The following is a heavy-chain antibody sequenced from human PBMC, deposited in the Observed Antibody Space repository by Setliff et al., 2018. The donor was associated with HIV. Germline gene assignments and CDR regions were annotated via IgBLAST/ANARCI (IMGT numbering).Heavy chain of an antibody. V-gene: IGHV3-11*03. D-gene: IGHD3-10*01. CDR1: GFIFSDYY. CDR2: ISSSSTYT. J-gene: IGHJ4*02. Sequence: PGGSLRLSCAASGFIFSDYYMSWVRQAPGKGLEWVSYISSSSTYTNYADSVKGRFTISRDNSKNTLYLQMNSLRADDTAVYYCAPPPRGGPGFSYWGQGTLVTVSS. CDR3: APPPRGGPGFSY.